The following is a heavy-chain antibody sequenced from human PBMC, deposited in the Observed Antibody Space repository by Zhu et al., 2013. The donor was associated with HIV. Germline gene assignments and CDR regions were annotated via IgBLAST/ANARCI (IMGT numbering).Heavy chain of an antibody. J-gene: IGHJ6*02. V-gene: IGHV1-69*06. Sequence: QVQLVQSGAEVKKPGSSVKVSCKASGGTFSSYAISWVRQAPGQGLEWMGGIIPIFGTANYAQKFQGRVTITADKSTSTAYMELSSLRSEDTAVYYCAREGTWEPFNYYYYGMDVWGQGTTVTVSS. CDR2: IIPIFGTA. CDR3: AREGTWEPFNYYYYGMDV. CDR1: GGTFSSYA. D-gene: IGHD1-26*01.